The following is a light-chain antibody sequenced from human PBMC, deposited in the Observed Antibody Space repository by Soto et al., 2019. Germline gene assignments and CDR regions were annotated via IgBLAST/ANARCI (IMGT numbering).Light chain of an antibody. CDR3: QKFGGSRI. V-gene: IGKV3-20*01. CDR2: GAS. J-gene: IGKJ4*01. CDR1: QSVSSSQ. Sequence: EIVLTQSPGTLSLSPGERATLSCRASQSVSSSQLVWYQQKPGQAPRLLIYGASSRATGTSDRFSGSGSGTDFTLTISRLEPEDFAVYYCQKFGGSRIFGGGTKVEIK.